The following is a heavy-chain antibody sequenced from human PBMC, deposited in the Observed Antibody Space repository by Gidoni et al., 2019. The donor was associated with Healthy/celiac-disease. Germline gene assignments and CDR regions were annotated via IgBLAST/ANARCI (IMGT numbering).Heavy chain of an antibody. CDR3: ARGGDYYDSSNPYYFDY. D-gene: IGHD3-22*01. V-gene: IGHV1-69*01. CDR1: GGTFSTYA. Sequence: QVQLVQSGAEVKKPRSSVKVSCKASGGTFSTYAISWVRQAPGQGLEWMGGIIPIFGTANYAQKFQGRVTNTADESTSTAYMELSSLRSEDTAVYYCARGGDYYDSSNPYYFDYWGQGTLVTVSS. CDR2: IIPIFGTA. J-gene: IGHJ4*02.